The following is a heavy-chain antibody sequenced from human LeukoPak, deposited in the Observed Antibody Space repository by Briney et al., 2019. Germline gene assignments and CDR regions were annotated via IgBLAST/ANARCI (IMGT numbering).Heavy chain of an antibody. CDR1: GFTVSSNY. D-gene: IGHD3-10*01. CDR2: IYSGGST. V-gene: IGHV3-53*01. CDR3: ARSITMVRGVMGWFDP. Sequence: GGSLRLSCAASGFTVSSNYMSWVRQAPGKGLEWVSVIYSGGSTYYADSVKGRFTISRDNSKNTLYLQMNSLRAEDTAVYYCARSITMVRGVMGWFDPWGQGTLVTVSS. J-gene: IGHJ5*02.